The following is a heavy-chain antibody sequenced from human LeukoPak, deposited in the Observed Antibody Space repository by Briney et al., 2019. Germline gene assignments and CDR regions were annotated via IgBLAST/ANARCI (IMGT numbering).Heavy chain of an antibody. CDR3: ARLPGTAAGTSGYYYYYMDV. Sequence: SETLSLTCTVSGGSISSSSYYWGWIRQPPGKGLEWVGSIYYSGSTYYNPSLKSRVTISVDTSKNQFSLKLSSVIAADTAVYYCARLPGTAAGTSGYYYYYMDVWGKGTTVTVSS. V-gene: IGHV4-39*07. D-gene: IGHD6-13*01. CDR2: IYYSGST. J-gene: IGHJ6*03. CDR1: GGSISSSSYY.